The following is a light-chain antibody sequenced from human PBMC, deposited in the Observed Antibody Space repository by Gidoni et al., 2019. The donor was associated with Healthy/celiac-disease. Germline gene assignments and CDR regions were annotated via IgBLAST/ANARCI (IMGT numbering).Light chain of an antibody. CDR1: QSISSY. Sequence: DIQMNQSPSSLSASVGDRVTITCRASQSISSYLNWYQQKPGKAPNLLIYAASGLQSGVPSSFSGSGAGTDFTLTISSLQPEDFATYYCQRSYSTPLTFGGGTKVEIK. J-gene: IGKJ4*01. CDR2: AAS. CDR3: QRSYSTPLT. V-gene: IGKV1-39*01.